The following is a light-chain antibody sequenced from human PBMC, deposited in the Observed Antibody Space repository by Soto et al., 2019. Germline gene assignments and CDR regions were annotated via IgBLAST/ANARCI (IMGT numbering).Light chain of an antibody. CDR3: QQYGSSPYT. V-gene: IGKV3-20*01. Sequence: EIVLTQSPATLSSFPGERATLTCRASQSVSNNYLAWYQQKPGQAPRLLIYGASSRPGGIPDRFSGSGSGTDFTLTIPRLEPEDFAVYYCQQYGSSPYTFGQGTKVDIK. CDR2: GAS. J-gene: IGKJ2*01. CDR1: QSVSNNY.